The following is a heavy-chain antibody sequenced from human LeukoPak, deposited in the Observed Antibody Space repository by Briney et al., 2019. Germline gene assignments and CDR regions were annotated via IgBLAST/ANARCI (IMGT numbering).Heavy chain of an antibody. J-gene: IGHJ5*02. CDR3: ARDGYSGYEYNWFDP. D-gene: IGHD5-12*01. V-gene: IGHV1-46*01. Sequence: ASVKVSCKASGYTFTSYYMHLVRQAPGQGLEWMGIINPSGGSTSYAQKFQGRVTMTRDMSTSTVYMELSSLRSEDTAVYYCARDGYSGYEYNWFDPWGQGTLVTVSS. CDR2: INPSGGST. CDR1: GYTFTSYY.